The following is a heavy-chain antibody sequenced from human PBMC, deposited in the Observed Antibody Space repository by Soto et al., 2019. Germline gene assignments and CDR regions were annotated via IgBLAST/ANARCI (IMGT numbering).Heavy chain of an antibody. CDR1: GFSLSTSGVG. J-gene: IGHJ5*02. V-gene: IGHV2-5*02. CDR3: AHRPPFWWCGVGGWFDP. D-gene: IGHD2-21*01. CDR2: IYWDDGK. Sequence: QITLKESGPTLVKPTQTLTLTCTFSGFSLSTSGVGVGWIRQPPGKALEWLALIYWDDGKRYSPSLKSRLTITKDTSKNQVVLTMTNMDPVDTATYYCAHRPPFWWCGVGGWFDPWGQGTLVTVSS.